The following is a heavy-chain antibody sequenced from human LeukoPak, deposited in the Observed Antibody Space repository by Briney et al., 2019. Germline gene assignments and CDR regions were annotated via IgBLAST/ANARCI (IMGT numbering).Heavy chain of an antibody. CDR3: AKDFQGSSWYFDY. CDR1: GFTFSSYG. CDR2: IRYDAINK. D-gene: IGHD6-6*01. Sequence: PEGSLRLSCAASGFTFSSYGMHWVRQAPGKGLEWVAFIRYDAINKYYADSVKGRFTISRDNSKNTLYLQMNSLRAEDTAVYYCAKDFQGSSWYFDYWGQGTLVTVSS. J-gene: IGHJ4*02. V-gene: IGHV3-30*02.